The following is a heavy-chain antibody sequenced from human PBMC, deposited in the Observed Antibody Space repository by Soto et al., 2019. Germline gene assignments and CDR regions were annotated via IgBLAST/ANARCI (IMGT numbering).Heavy chain of an antibody. CDR1: RFTFSDYG. V-gene: IGHV3-30*03. D-gene: IGHD1-26*01. Sequence: PGGSLRLSCSASRFTFSDYGMHWVRQAPGKGLEWVAVISYDGSNNFYADSVKGRFTISRDNAKNTLYLQMSNLRTEDTAVYYRARSFDTGATPFDYWGQGTLVTVSS. J-gene: IGHJ4*02. CDR2: ISYDGSNN. CDR3: ARSFDTGATPFDY.